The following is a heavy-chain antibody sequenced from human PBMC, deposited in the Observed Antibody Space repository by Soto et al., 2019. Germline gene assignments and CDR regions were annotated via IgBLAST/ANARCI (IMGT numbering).Heavy chain of an antibody. Sequence: QGQLQESGPGLVKPSQTLSLTCTVSGGSISMGGGYWSRVRHHPGKGLEWSGYIYYSGSTYYNPSLKSRVTISVDTSKNQFSLKLSSVTAADTAVYYCAGTLYSYGSFDPWGQGTLVTVSS. CDR3: AGTLYSYGSFDP. D-gene: IGHD5-18*01. V-gene: IGHV4-31*03. CDR2: IYYSGST. J-gene: IGHJ5*02. CDR1: GGSISMGGGY.